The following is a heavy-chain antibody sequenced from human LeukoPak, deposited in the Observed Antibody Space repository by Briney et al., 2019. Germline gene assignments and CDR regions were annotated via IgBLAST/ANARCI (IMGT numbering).Heavy chain of an antibody. D-gene: IGHD3-3*01. J-gene: IGHJ3*02. CDR2: IYSGGST. V-gene: IGHV3-53*01. CDR3: ARIGTILVLHAFDI. Sequence: GGSLRLSCAASGFTVSSNYMSWVRQAPGKGLEWVSVIYSGGSTYYADSEKGRFTISRDNSKNTLYLQVNSLRAEDTAVYYCARIGTILVLHAFDIWGQGTMVTVSS. CDR1: GFTVSSNY.